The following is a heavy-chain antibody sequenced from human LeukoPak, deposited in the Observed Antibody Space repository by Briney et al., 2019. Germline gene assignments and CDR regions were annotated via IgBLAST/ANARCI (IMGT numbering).Heavy chain of an antibody. CDR1: GYTFTSYS. CDR2: ISAYNGNT. D-gene: IGHD2-2*01. V-gene: IGHV1-18*01. CDR3: ARDPEGYCSSTSCYYYYGMDV. Sequence: ASVKVSCKASGYTFTSYSISWVRQAPGQGLEWMGWISAYNGNTNYAQKLQGRVTMTTDTSTSTAYMELRSLRSDDTAVYYCARDPEGYCSSTSCYYYYGMDVWGQGTTVTVSS. J-gene: IGHJ6*02.